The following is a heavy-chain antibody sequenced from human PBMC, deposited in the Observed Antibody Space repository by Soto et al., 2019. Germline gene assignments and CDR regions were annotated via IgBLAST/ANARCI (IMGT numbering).Heavy chain of an antibody. CDR1: GYSFTSYW. CDR2: IGPSDSYT. Sequence: GESLKISCKGSGYSFTSYWISWVRQMPGKGLEWMGRIGPSDSYTNYSPSFQGHVTISADKSISTAYLQWSSLKASDTAMYYCARPGWSSSGYYYYYGMDVWGQGTTVTVSS. D-gene: IGHD6-6*01. CDR3: ARPGWSSSGYYYYYGMDV. V-gene: IGHV5-10-1*01. J-gene: IGHJ6*02.